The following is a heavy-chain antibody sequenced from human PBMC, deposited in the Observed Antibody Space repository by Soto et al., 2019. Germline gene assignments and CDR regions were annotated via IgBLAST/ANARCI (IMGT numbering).Heavy chain of an antibody. Sequence: QITLKESGPTLVKPTQTLTLTCTFSGFSLSTSGVGVGWIRQPPGKALEWLALIYWDDAKEYSPSLKSRLTTTKATPKNQVALKRTKMDLGDTPTYYCAQTGGGDRILDYWGQGTLVTVSS. J-gene: IGHJ4*02. CDR1: GFSLSTSGVG. CDR2: IYWDDAK. CDR3: AQTGGGDRILDY. D-gene: IGHD3-16*01. V-gene: IGHV2-5*02.